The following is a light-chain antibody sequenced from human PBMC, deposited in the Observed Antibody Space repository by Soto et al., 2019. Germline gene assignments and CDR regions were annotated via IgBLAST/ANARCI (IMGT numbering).Light chain of an antibody. Sequence: IHITQAPSTLSSSFGHTVTIPCRGGQSISSWLASYQQKPGKAPKLLIYDASSLEGRVPSSFSGGGSGAGFTLTISSVQPDDFVTYYCHHYNSYSEAFGQGTKVDIK. CDR3: HHYNSYSEA. CDR1: QSISSW. J-gene: IGKJ1*01. V-gene: IGKV1-5*01. CDR2: DAS.